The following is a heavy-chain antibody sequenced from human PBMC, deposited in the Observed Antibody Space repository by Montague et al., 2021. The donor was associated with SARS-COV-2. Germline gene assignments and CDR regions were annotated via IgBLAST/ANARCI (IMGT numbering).Heavy chain of an antibody. CDR1: GESTASHY. V-gene: IGHV4-59*08. Sequence: SETLSLTCTVSGESTASHYWNWIRQSPGKRPEWIGNVYYNGDTKYNPSLQSRVTISIDTSENQSALRLNAGTAAGTAVYFCSRGWAFDPWGQGRLVTVSS. CDR3: SRGWAFDP. D-gene: IGHD6-19*01. J-gene: IGHJ3*01. CDR2: VYYNGDT.